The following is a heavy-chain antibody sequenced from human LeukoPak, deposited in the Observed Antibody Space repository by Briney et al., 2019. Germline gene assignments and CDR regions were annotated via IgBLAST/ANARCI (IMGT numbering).Heavy chain of an antibody. CDR2: IYSGGST. CDR1: GFTVSSNY. CDR3: AKHSYRVDSFTDY. V-gene: IGHV3-53*01. J-gene: IGHJ4*02. D-gene: IGHD5-12*01. Sequence: GGSLRLSCAASGFTVSSNYMSWVRQAPGKGLQWVSLIYSGGSTYYADSVKGRFTISRDNSKNTLYLQMNSLRAEDTAVYYCAKHSYRVDSFTDYWGQGTLVTVSS.